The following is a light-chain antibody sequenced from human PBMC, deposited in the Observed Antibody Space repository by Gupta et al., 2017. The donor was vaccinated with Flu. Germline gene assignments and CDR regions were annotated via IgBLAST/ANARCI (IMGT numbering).Light chain of an antibody. CDR1: QSIKNNY. CDR2: DAS. J-gene: IGKJ4*02. Sequence: IVLTQSPATLSLSPGERATLSCGASQSIKNNYFAWYQQKPGRAPRLLIYDASRRATGLPDRFSGSGSGTDFTLTISRLEAEDFEMYYCQQCRSPLTFGGGTTVEIK. CDR3: QQCRSPLT. V-gene: IGKV3D-20*01.